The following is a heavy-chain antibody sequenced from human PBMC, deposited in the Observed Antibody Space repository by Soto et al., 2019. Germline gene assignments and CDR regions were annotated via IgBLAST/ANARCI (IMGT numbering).Heavy chain of an antibody. Sequence: GGSLRLSCAASGFTFSSYSMNWVRQAPGKGLEWVSYISSSSSTIYYADSVKGRFTISRDNAKNSLYLLMNSLRAEDTALYYCARVPRYDFWSGFDYWGQGTVVTVSS. J-gene: IGHJ4*02. V-gene: IGHV3-48*04. CDR2: ISSSSSTI. CDR1: GFTFSSYS. D-gene: IGHD3-3*01. CDR3: ARVPRYDFWSGFDY.